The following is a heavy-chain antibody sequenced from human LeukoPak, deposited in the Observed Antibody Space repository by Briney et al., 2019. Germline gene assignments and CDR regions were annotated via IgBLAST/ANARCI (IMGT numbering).Heavy chain of an antibody. D-gene: IGHD3-22*01. Sequence: SETLSLTCTVSGGSISSYYWSWIRQPPGKGLKWIGYIYYSGSTNYNPSLKSRVTISVDTSKNQFSLKLSSVTAADTAVYYCARDSIANYDSSGSYFVYWGQGTLVTVSS. CDR3: ARDSIANYDSSGSYFVY. J-gene: IGHJ4*02. CDR1: GGSISSYY. CDR2: IYYSGST. V-gene: IGHV4-59*01.